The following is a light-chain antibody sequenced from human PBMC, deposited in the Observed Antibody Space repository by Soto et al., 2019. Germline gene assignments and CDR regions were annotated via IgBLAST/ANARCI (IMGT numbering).Light chain of an antibody. J-gene: IGLJ1*01. CDR2: RNN. Sequence: QSVLTQPRSVSGSPGQSVTISCTGTSSDVGGYNYVYWYQQLPGTAPKLLIYRNNQRPSGVPDRFSGSKSGTSASLAISGLRSEDEADYYCAAWDDSLSGSYVFGTGTKVTVL. V-gene: IGLV1-47*01. CDR3: AAWDDSLSGSYV. CDR1: SSDVGGYNY.